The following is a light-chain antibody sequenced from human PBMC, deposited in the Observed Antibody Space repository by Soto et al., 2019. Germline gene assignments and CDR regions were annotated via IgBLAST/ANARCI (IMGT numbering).Light chain of an antibody. V-gene: IGLV2-14*01. CDR1: SSDVGNYKY. J-gene: IGLJ1*01. CDR3: FSYTSSGTYV. Sequence: QSALTRPASVSGSPGQSITISCTGTSSDVGNYKYVSWYQQHPGKAPKLMIYEVGNRPSGVSNRSSGSKSGNTASLTISGLQAEDETDYYCFSYTSSGTYVFGTGTKVTVL. CDR2: EVG.